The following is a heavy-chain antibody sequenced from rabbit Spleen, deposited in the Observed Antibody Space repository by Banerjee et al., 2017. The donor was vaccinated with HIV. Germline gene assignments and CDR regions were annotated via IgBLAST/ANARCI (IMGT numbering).Heavy chain of an antibody. J-gene: IGHJ4*01. V-gene: IGHV1S45*01. CDR2: IYTGSGST. CDR3: VREVAARFNL. CDR1: GFSFSSSYW. Sequence: QEQLVESGGDLVKPGASLTLTCTASGFSFSSSYWICWVRQAPGKGLEWIGCIYTGSGSTYYASWAKGRFTITKTSSTTVTLQMTSLTAADTATYFCVREVAARFNLWGQGTLVTVS. D-gene: IGHD4-1*01.